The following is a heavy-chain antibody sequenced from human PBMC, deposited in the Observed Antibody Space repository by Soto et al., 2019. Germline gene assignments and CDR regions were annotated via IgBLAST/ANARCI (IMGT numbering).Heavy chain of an antibody. D-gene: IGHD4-17*01. Sequence: EVQLVESGGGLVQPGGSLRLSCAASGFTFSTFAMNWVRQAPGKGLEWVSYISSSGSAIYYADSVKGRFTISRDNAKNSLYLQMNSLRAEDTAVYYCAGRLGEADYWGQGTLVTVSS. CDR2: ISSSGSAI. CDR1: GFTFSTFA. V-gene: IGHV3-48*03. CDR3: AGRLGEADY. J-gene: IGHJ4*02.